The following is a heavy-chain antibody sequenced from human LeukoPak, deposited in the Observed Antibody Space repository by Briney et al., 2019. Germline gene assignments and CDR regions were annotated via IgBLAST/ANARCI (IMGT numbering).Heavy chain of an antibody. V-gene: IGHV1-2*02. J-gene: IGHJ3*01. CDR2: MDTKSGDT. Sequence: ASVKVSCKASGYDFSVFYMHWVRQAPGQGLEWMVWMDTKSGDTVYAPRFQGRVSMTSDTSINTAYMELSSLTFDDSAIYYCATKGVLTPNTLAVWGHGTMVTVSS. CDR1: GYDFSVFY. CDR3: ATKGVLTPNTLAV. D-gene: IGHD3-10*01.